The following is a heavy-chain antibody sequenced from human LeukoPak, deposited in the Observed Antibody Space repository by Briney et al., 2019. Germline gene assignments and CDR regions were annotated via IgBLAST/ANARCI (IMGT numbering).Heavy chain of an antibody. CDR1: GGTFSSYT. D-gene: IGHD3-22*01. CDR3: ARDSTMIVGEQDY. CDR2: LVPVFGTS. Sequence: GASVKVSCKASGGTFSSYTVNWVRQAPGQGLEWMGGLVPVFGTSNYAQKFQDRLTITADESAFTAYMELSSLTSEDTAVYYCARDSTMIVGEQDYWGQGTLVTVSS. J-gene: IGHJ4*02. V-gene: IGHV1-69*13.